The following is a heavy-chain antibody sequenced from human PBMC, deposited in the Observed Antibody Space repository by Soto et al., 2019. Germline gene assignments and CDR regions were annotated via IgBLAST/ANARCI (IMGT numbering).Heavy chain of an antibody. V-gene: IGHV1-46*01. Sequence: GASVKVSCKASGYTFTSYYMHWVRQAPGQGLEWMGIINPSGGSTSYAQKFQGRVTMTRDTSTSTVYMELSSLRSEDTAVYYCARDRRVGASDNWFDPWGQGTLVTVSS. J-gene: IGHJ5*02. CDR2: INPSGGST. D-gene: IGHD1-26*01. CDR1: GYTFTSYY. CDR3: ARDRRVGASDNWFDP.